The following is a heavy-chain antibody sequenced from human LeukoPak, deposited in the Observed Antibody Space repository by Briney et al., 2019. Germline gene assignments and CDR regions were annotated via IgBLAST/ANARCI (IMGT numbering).Heavy chain of an antibody. CDR2: IHHSGST. J-gene: IGHJ4*02. CDR1: GGSISSGGYY. V-gene: IGHV4-30-2*01. CDR3: ARGEYYYDSSGYYFGY. Sequence: SQTLSLTCTVSGGSISSGGYYWSWLRQPPGKGLEWIGYIHHSGSTYYNPSLKSRVTISVDRSKNQFSLKLSSVTAADTAVYYCARGEYYYDSSGYYFGYWGQGTLVTVSS. D-gene: IGHD3-22*01.